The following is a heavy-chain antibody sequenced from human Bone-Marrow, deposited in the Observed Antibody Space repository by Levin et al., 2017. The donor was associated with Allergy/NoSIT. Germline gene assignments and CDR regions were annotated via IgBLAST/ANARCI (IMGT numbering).Heavy chain of an antibody. Sequence: GESLKISCAASGFAFSTYWMNWVRQAPGKGLEWVANIKPDGNERDYVDSVKGRFIISRDNAKNSLYLQMDSLKAEDTAVYYCARHTYYVLDIWGQGTMVTVSS. CDR1: GFAFSTYW. V-gene: IGHV3-7*01. J-gene: IGHJ3*02. D-gene: IGHD3-10*02. CDR3: ARHTYYVLDI. CDR2: IKPDGNER.